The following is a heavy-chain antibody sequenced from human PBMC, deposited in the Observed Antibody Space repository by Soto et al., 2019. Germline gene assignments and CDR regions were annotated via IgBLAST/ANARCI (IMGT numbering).Heavy chain of an antibody. J-gene: IGHJ4*02. CDR2: ISDRGDST. D-gene: IGHD1-1*01. CDR3: AWKWNLNSYH. CDR1: GFTFSNYG. Sequence: EVQMLESGGGLVQPGGSLRLSCAASGFTFSNYGMSWFRQAPGKGLEWVSGISDRGDSTYYADSVKGRFTISRDNSQRTLYLQMNSLRVEDTAEYYCAWKWNLNSYHWGQGDLVTVSS. V-gene: IGHV3-23*01.